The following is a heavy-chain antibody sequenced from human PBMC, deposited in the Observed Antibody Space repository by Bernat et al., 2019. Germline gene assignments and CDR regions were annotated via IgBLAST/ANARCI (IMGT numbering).Heavy chain of an antibody. D-gene: IGHD4-23*01. V-gene: IGHV5-10-1*03. CDR2: IDPSDSYT. CDR1: GYSFTSYW. Sequence: EVQLVQSGAEVKKPGESLRISCKGSGYSFTSYWISWVRQMPGKGLEWMGRIDPSDSYTNYSPSFQGRVTISADKCISTAYLQEGSLKASDTAMYYCARHIGGNRDAFDIWGQGTMVTVSS. J-gene: IGHJ3*02. CDR3: ARHIGGNRDAFDI.